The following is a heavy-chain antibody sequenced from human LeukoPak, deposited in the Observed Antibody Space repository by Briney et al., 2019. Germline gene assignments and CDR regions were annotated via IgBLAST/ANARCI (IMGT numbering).Heavy chain of an antibody. CDR3: ARAANEYQLLYPYFDY. J-gene: IGHJ4*02. D-gene: IGHD2-2*02. CDR1: GFTFSSYA. Sequence: PGRSLKLSCAASGFTFSSYAMHWVRQAPGKGLEWVAVISYDGSNKYYADSVKGRFTISRDNSKNTLYLQMNSLRAEDTAVYYCARAANEYQLLYPYFDYWGQGTLVTVSS. CDR2: ISYDGSNK. V-gene: IGHV3-30-3*01.